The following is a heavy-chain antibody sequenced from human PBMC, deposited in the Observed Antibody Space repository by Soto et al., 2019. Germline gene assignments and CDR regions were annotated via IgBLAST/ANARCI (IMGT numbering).Heavy chain of an antibody. J-gene: IGHJ4*02. Sequence: AQLVESGGGLVKPGGSRRLSCAVSGFTFSDYYMSWIRQAPGKGLEWVSYISSNGDTIHYADSVKGRFTISRDNAKNILYLQMNSLRAEDTAMYYCARAGGSGWSLDFWGQGTLVTVSS. CDR2: ISSNGDTI. CDR1: GFTFSDYY. D-gene: IGHD6-19*01. V-gene: IGHV3-11*01. CDR3: ARAGGSGWSLDF.